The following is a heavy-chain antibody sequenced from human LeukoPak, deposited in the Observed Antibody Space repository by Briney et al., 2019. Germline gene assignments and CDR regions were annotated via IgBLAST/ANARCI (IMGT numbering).Heavy chain of an antibody. CDR2: ISAYNGNT. Sequence: GASVKVSCKASGYTFTSYGISWVRQAPGQGLEWMGWISAYNGNTNYAQKLQGRVTMTTDTSTSTAYMELRSLRSDDTAVYYCARVGDGSGWYYYYYYMDVWGKGTTVTVSS. V-gene: IGHV1-18*01. J-gene: IGHJ6*03. D-gene: IGHD6-19*01. CDR1: GYTFTSYG. CDR3: ARVGDGSGWYYYYYYMDV.